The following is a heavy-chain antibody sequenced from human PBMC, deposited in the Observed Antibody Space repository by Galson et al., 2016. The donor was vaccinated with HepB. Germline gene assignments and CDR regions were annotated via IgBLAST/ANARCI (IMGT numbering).Heavy chain of an antibody. Sequence: SLRLSCAASGFSFSSYGMHWVRQAPGKGLEWVAIISYEGSNKYHADSVKGRFTISRDNPKNMLYLQMDSLRAEDTAVYYCAKVPDSSSRWEVYYNGMDVWGQGTTVTVTS. CDR2: ISYEGSNK. CDR1: GFSFSSYG. D-gene: IGHD6-6*01. V-gene: IGHV3-30*18. J-gene: IGHJ6*02. CDR3: AKVPDSSSRWEVYYNGMDV.